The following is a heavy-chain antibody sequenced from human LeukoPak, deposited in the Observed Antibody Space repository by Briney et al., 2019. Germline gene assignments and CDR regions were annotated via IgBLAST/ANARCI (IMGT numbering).Heavy chain of an antibody. CDR2: INPNSGGT. J-gene: IGHJ4*02. Sequence: ASVKVSGKASGYTFTGYYMHGVRQAPGQGLEWMGWINPNSGGTNYAQKFQGKVTMTRDTSISTAYMELSRLRSVDTSVYYCARVMGTYCGGDCYSGFDYWGQGTLVTVSS. CDR3: ARVMGTYCGGDCYSGFDY. D-gene: IGHD2-21*01. V-gene: IGHV1-2*02. CDR1: GYTFTGYY.